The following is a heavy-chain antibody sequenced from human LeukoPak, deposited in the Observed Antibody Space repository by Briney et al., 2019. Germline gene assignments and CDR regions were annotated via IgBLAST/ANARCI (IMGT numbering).Heavy chain of an antibody. CDR3: ARDVGFD. V-gene: IGHV4-61*01. CDR1: GGSVNSENYY. Sequence: KPSETLSLTCTVSGGSVNSENYYWSCIRQPPGRGLECIGYIFYTGSTNYNPSLKSRVTISVDPSKNQCSLKVSPVTAADTAVYYCARDVGFDWGRGALVSVSS. CDR2: IFYTGST. J-gene: IGHJ4*02. D-gene: IGHD6-25*01.